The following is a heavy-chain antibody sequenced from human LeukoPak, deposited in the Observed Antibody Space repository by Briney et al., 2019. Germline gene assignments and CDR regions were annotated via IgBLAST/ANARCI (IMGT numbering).Heavy chain of an antibody. D-gene: IGHD3-22*01. CDR1: GGTFSSYA. CDR3: ARDRDGSSVYYFQH. J-gene: IGHJ1*01. CDR2: IIPIFGTA. V-gene: IGHV1-69*01. Sequence: ASVKVSCKASGGTFSSYAISWVRQAPGQGLEWMGGIIPIFGTANYAQKLQGRVTITADESTSTAYMELSSLRSEDTAVYYCARDRDGSSVYYFQHWGQGTLVTVSS.